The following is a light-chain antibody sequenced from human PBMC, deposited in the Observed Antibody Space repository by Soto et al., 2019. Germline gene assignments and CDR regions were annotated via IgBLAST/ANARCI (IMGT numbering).Light chain of an antibody. CDR3: SSYTSSSTWV. CDR2: QVN. CDR1: SSDVGGYNY. V-gene: IGLV2-14*01. Sequence: QSVLTQPASVCGSPGQSITISCTGTSSDVGGYNYVSWYQQHPGKAPKLMISQVNNRPSGVSNRFSGSKSGNTASLTISGLQAEDEADYYCSSYTSSSTWVFGEGTKLTVL. J-gene: IGLJ2*01.